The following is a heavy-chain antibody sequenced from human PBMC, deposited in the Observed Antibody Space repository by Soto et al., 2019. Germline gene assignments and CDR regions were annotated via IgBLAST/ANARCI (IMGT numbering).Heavy chain of an antibody. V-gene: IGHV1-69*13. J-gene: IGHJ4*02. CDR2: IIPIFGTA. D-gene: IGHD1-26*01. CDR1: GGTFSSYA. CDR3: ARGEWELLPTPFDY. Sequence: SVKVSCKASGGTFSSYAISWVRQAPGQGLEWMGGIIPIFGTANYAQKFQGRVTITADESTSTAYMELSSLRSEDTAVYYCARGEWELLPTPFDYWGQGTLVTVSS.